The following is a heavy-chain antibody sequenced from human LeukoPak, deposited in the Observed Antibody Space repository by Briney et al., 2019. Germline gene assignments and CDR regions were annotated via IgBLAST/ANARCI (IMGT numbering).Heavy chain of an antibody. D-gene: IGHD3-22*01. J-gene: IGHJ4*02. CDR1: GGSISSYY. CDR2: IYYSGST. Sequence: SETLSLTCTVSGGSISSYYWSWIRQPPGKGLERIGYIYYSGSTNYNPSLKSRVTISVDTSKNQFSLKLSSVTAADTAVYYCARLIAAYYYDSSGYFHYWGQGTLVTVSS. CDR3: ARLIAAYYYDSSGYFHY. V-gene: IGHV4-59*01.